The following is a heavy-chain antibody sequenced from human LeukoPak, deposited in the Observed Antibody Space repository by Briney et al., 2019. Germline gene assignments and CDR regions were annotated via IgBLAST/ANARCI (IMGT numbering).Heavy chain of an antibody. V-gene: IGHV4-34*01. CDR3: AQTLEVSTITVHY. J-gene: IGHJ4*02. D-gene: IGHD2-8*02. Sequence: SETLSLTCTFYGGSFSSYHWSWVRQPPGKGLEWIGEINHSGSTTYNPSLRSRVTISVDTSKKHFSLKLTSVTAADTAVYFCAQTLEVSTITVHYWGQGTLVTVSS. CDR1: GGSFSSYH. CDR2: INHSGST.